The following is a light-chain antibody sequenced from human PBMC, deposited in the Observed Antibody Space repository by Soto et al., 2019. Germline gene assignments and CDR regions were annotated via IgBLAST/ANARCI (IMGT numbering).Light chain of an antibody. Sequence: EIVLTQSPATLSLSPGERATLSCRASQSVRSFLAWYQQKPGQAPRPLIYGASSRATGIPDRFSGSGSGTDFTLTISRLEPEDFAVYYCQQYGSSPPITFGQGTRLEI. CDR2: GAS. V-gene: IGKV3-20*01. CDR3: QQYGSSPPIT. CDR1: QSVRSF. J-gene: IGKJ5*01.